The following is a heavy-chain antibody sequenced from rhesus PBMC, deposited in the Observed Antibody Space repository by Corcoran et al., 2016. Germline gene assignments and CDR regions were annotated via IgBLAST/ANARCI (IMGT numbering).Heavy chain of an antibody. Sequence: QVQLQESGPGLVKPSETLSLPCAVSGSSISSGYYWNWFRQPPGKGVEWIGSIYGSGGSNYLNPSLKSRVTLSVDTSKNQFSLKLSSVTAADTAVYYCARDRAAAGNGNFDYWGQGVLVTVSS. CDR1: GSSISSGYY. V-gene: IGHV4S14*01. J-gene: IGHJ4*01. D-gene: IGHD6-25*01. CDR2: IYGSGGSN. CDR3: ARDRAAAGNGNFDY.